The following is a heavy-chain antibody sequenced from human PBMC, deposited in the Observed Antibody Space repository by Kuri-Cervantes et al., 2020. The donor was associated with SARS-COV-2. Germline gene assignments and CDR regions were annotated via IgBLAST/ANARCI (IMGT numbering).Heavy chain of an antibody. V-gene: IGHV3-48*01. D-gene: IGHD7-27*01. Sequence: GESLKISCAASGFTFSSYSMNWVRQAPGKGLEWVSYISSSSSTIYYADSVKGRFTISRDNSKNTLYLQMDSLRVEDTAVYYCAKDSSWATYHYYMDVWGNGTTVTVSS. J-gene: IGHJ6*03. CDR2: ISSSSSTI. CDR3: AKDSSWATYHYYMDV. CDR1: GFTFSSYS.